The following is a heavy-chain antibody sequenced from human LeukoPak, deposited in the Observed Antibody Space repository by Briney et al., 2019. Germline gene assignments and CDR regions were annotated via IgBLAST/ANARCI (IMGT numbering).Heavy chain of an antibody. CDR2: IIPIFGTA. Sequence: SAKVSCKASGGTFSSYAISWVRQAPGQGLEWMGGIIPIFGTANYAQKFQGRVTITADKSTSTAYMELSSLRSEDTAVYYCARRRAFEDFGMDVWGQGTTVTVSS. D-gene: IGHD3-9*01. J-gene: IGHJ6*02. V-gene: IGHV1-69*06. CDR1: GGTFSSYA. CDR3: ARRRAFEDFGMDV.